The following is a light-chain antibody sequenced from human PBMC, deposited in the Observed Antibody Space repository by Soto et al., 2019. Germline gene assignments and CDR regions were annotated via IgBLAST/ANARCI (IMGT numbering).Light chain of an antibody. V-gene: IGKV1-39*01. CDR1: QGISSY. Sequence: DIHLTQSPSFLSASVLDLVTITFRASQGISSYLNWYQQKPGKAPKLLIYAASSLQSGVPSRFSGSGSGTDFTLTISSLQPEDFATYYCQQSYSTLITFGQGTRLEIK. CDR2: AAS. J-gene: IGKJ5*01. CDR3: QQSYSTLIT.